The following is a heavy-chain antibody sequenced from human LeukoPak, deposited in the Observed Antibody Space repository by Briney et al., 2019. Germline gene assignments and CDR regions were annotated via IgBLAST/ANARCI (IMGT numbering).Heavy chain of an antibody. CDR3: AKGGPLPISYYYYMDV. CDR1: GFTFSSYA. V-gene: IGHV3-23*01. Sequence: PGGSLRLSYAASGFTFSSYAMTWVRQAPGKGLEWVSAISGSGGFTSYADSVRGRFTISRDSSKNTLYLQMNSLRAEDTAVYYCAKGGPLPISYYYYMDVWGKGTTVTVSS. CDR2: ISGSGGFT. D-gene: IGHD3-3*02. J-gene: IGHJ6*03.